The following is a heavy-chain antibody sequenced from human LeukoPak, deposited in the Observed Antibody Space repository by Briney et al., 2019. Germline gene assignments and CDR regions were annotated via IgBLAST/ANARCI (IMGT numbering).Heavy chain of an antibody. CDR3: ARVFDS. V-gene: IGHV4-4*02. J-gene: IGHJ4*02. CDR1: GFTFSNAW. Sequence: PGGSLRLSCAASGFTFSNAWMSWVRQAPGKGLEWIGTIYPSGSTYYNPSLKSRVSISIDTSKNQFSLKLTSVTAADTAVYYCARVFDSWGQGTLVTVSS. CDR2: IYPSGST.